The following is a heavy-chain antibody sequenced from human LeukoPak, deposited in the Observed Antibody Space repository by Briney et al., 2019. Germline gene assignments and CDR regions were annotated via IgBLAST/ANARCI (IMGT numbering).Heavy chain of an antibody. Sequence: GGSQRLSCAASGFTFSSYAMHWVRQAPGKGLEWVAVISYDGSHKYYGDSVKGRFTVSRDNSKNTLYLQMNSLRAEDTAVYYCAKDPQRRVFDPQGYFDYWGEGTLVTVSS. CDR3: AKDPQRRVFDPQGYFDY. D-gene: IGHD3-9*01. CDR2: ISYDGSHK. J-gene: IGHJ4*02. CDR1: GFTFSSYA. V-gene: IGHV3-30*04.